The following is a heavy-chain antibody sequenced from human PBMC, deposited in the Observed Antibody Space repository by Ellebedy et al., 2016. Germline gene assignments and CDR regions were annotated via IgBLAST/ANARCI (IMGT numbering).Heavy chain of an antibody. Sequence: SETLSLTXTVSGGSISSGDYYWSWIRQPPGKGLEWIGYIYYSGSTYYNPSLKSRVTISVDTSKNQFSLKLSSVTAADTAVYYCAFITVTSRAIVFWGRGTLVTVSS. CDR1: GGSISSGDYY. CDR2: IYYSGST. CDR3: AFITVTSRAIVF. J-gene: IGHJ2*01. V-gene: IGHV4-30-4*01. D-gene: IGHD4-17*01.